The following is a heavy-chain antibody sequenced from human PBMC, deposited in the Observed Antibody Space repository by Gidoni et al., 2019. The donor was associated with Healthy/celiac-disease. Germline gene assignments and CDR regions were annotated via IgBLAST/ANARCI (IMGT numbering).Heavy chain of an antibody. D-gene: IGHD3-3*01. Sequence: EVQLVESGGGLVQPGGSLRLSCAASGFTFSSYSMNWVRQAPGKGLEWVSYISSSSSTIYYADSVKGRFTISRDNAKNSLYLQMNSLRAEDTAVYYCARLGLDTYYDFWSGSKSPRNNWFDPWGQGTLVTVSS. J-gene: IGHJ5*02. CDR2: ISSSSSTI. CDR1: GFTFSSYS. CDR3: ARLGLDTYYDFWSGSKSPRNNWFDP. V-gene: IGHV3-48*01.